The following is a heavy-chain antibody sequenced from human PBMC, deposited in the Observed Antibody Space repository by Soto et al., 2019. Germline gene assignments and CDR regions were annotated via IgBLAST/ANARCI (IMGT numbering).Heavy chain of an antibody. Sequence: QVQLVQSGAEVKKPGSSVKVSCKASGGTFSSYAIIWVRQAPGQGLEWMGGIIPTFGTANYAQKFQGRVTITEDEPTSTAYMELSSLRSEDTDVYYCAIYYYDSSGYYFTTHEAGGMDVWGQGTKVTVSS. CDR2: IIPTFGTA. CDR3: AIYYYDSSGYYFTTHEAGGMDV. CDR1: GGTFSSYA. D-gene: IGHD3-22*01. V-gene: IGHV1-69*01. J-gene: IGHJ6*02.